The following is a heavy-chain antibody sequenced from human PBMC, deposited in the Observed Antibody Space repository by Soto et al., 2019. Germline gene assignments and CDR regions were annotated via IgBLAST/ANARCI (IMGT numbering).Heavy chain of an antibody. D-gene: IGHD6-13*01. Sequence: SETLSLTCAVYGGSFSGYYWSWIRQPPGKGLEWIGEINHSGSTNYNPSLKSRVTISVDTSKNQFSLKLSSVTAADTAVYYCARLRIAAAGSVEFDYWGQGTLVTVSS. CDR1: GGSFSGYY. CDR3: ARLRIAAAGSVEFDY. J-gene: IGHJ4*02. V-gene: IGHV4-34*01. CDR2: INHSGST.